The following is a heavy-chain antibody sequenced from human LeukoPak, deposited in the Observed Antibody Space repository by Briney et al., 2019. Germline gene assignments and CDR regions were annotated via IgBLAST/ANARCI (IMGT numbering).Heavy chain of an antibody. CDR3: AREETAMVSPLDY. CDR1: GDSVSSNSAA. CDR2: TYYRSKWYN. D-gene: IGHD5-18*01. V-gene: IGHV6-1*01. Sequence: SQTLSLTCAISGDSVSSNSAAWNWIRQSPSRVLEWLVRTYYRSKWYNDYAVSVKSRITINPETSKNQFSLQLNSVTPEDTAVYYCAREETAMVSPLDYWGQGTLVTVSS. J-gene: IGHJ4*02.